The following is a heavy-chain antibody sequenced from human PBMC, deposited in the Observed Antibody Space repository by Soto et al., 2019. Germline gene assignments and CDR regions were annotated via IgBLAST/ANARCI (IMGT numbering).Heavy chain of an antibody. CDR2: IKTDGSTT. CDR3: ARVPTTVTTPGMDV. Sequence: GGSLRLSCAASGFTFSSYWMHWVRQAPGKGLVWVSRIKTDGSTTYYADSVKGRFTISRDNAKNTLYPQMNSLRAEDTAVYYCARVPTTVTTPGMDVWGQGTTVTVSS. CDR1: GFTFSSYW. J-gene: IGHJ6*02. V-gene: IGHV3-74*01. D-gene: IGHD4-4*01.